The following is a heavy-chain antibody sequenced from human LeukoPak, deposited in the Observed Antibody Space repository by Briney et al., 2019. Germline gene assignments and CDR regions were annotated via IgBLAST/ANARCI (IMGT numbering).Heavy chain of an antibody. D-gene: IGHD6-6*01. Sequence: SETLSFTCAVYGGSFSGYYWSWIRQPPGKGLEWIGEINHSGSTNYNPSLKSRVTISVDTSKNQFSLKLSSVTAADTAVYYCARGPNSSSFDYWGQGTLVTVSS. CDR2: INHSGST. CDR1: GGSFSGYY. J-gene: IGHJ4*02. CDR3: ARGPNSSSFDY. V-gene: IGHV4-34*01.